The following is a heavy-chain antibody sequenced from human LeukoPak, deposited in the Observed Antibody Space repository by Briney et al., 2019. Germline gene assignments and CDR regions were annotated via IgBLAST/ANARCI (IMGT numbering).Heavy chain of an antibody. J-gene: IGHJ6*03. Sequence: ASVKVSCKASGYTFSGYYMHWVRQAPGQGLEWMGWINPKSGGTNYAQKFQGRVTMTRDTSISTAYMELSRLRSDDTAVYYCARTDIVVVPAAIDPNYYYYYYMDVWGKGTTVTVSS. V-gene: IGHV1-2*02. CDR2: INPKSGGT. CDR1: GYTFSGYY. D-gene: IGHD2-2*02. CDR3: ARTDIVVVPAAIDPNYYYYYYMDV.